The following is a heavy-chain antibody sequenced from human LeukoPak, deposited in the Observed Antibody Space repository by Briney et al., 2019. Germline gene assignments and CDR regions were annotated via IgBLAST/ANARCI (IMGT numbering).Heavy chain of an antibody. CDR3: ARDLSPVVRASPMGY. CDR2: ITYDGYYK. CDR1: GFSFTSYG. Sequence: PGTSLRLSCAASGFSFTSYGMHWVRQAPGKGLEWVALITYDGYYKYYSDSVKGRFTISSDTSKHTLYLQMNSLRAEDTAVYYCARDLSPVVRASPMGYWGQGTLVTVSS. V-gene: IGHV3-30*03. D-gene: IGHD3-10*01. J-gene: IGHJ4*02.